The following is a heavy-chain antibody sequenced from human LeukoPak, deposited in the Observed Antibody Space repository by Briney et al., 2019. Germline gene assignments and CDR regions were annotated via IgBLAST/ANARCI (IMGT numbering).Heavy chain of an antibody. CDR1: GGPFSNYM. CDR2: ISAYNGNT. V-gene: IGHV1-18*01. CDR3: ARGEYYYDSSGYFLGG. J-gene: IGHJ4*02. Sequence: ASVKVSCKASGGPFSNYMISWVRQAPGQGLEWMGWISAYNGNTNYAQKLQGRVTITTDTSTSTAYMELSSLRSEDTAVYYCARGEYYYDSSGYFLGGWGQGTLVTVSS. D-gene: IGHD3-22*01.